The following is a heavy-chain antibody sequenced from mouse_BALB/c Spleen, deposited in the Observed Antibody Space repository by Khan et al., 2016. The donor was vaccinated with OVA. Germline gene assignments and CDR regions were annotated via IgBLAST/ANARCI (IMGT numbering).Heavy chain of an antibody. CDR3: APVDSYYVSFAY. J-gene: IGHJ3*01. V-gene: IGHV1S136*01. Sequence: VQLQQSGPEVVKPGASVKMSCKASGYTFTSSVMHWVKQKPGQGLEWIGYIYPYNDATKYNEKFSGKATLTSDKSSSTAYMELSRLTSEDSAVYCCAPVDSYYVSFAYWGQGTLVTVSA. CDR1: GYTFTSSV. D-gene: IGHD2-3*01. CDR2: IYPYNDAT.